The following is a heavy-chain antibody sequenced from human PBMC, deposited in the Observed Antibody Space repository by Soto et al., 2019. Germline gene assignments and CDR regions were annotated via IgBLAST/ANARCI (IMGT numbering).Heavy chain of an antibody. CDR2: IKQDGSEK. CDR3: ARLPYGSGSYDY. CDR1: GFTFSNYW. Sequence: PGGSLRLSCAASGFTFSNYWMSWVRQAPGKGLEWVANIKQDGSEKYYVNSVKGRFTISRDNAKNSLYLQMNGLRAEDTAVYYCARLPYGSGSYDYWGQGTLVTVSS. J-gene: IGHJ4*02. D-gene: IGHD3-10*01. V-gene: IGHV3-7*05.